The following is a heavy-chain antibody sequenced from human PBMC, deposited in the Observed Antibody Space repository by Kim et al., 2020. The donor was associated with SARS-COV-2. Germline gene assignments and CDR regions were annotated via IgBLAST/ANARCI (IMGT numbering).Heavy chain of an antibody. V-gene: IGHV3-33*06. CDR3: AKAHSSGWYPRNSYFDY. J-gene: IGHJ4*02. CDR2: IWYDGSNK. CDR1: GFTFSSYG. Sequence: GGSLRLSCAASGFTFSSYGMHWVRQAPGKGLEWVAVIWYDGSNKYYADSVKGRFTISRDNSKNTLYLQMNSLRAEDTAVYYCAKAHSSGWYPRNSYFDYWGQGTLVTVSS. D-gene: IGHD6-19*01.